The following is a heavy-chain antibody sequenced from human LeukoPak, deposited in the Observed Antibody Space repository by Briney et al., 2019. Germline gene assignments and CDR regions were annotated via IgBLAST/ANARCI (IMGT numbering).Heavy chain of an antibody. CDR2: IYYSGST. CDR3: ARLPDVSGWPFDY. D-gene: IGHD6-19*01. J-gene: IGHJ4*02. V-gene: IGHV4-59*01. Sequence: PSETLSVTCTVSGGSISSYHWSWIRQPPGKGLEWIGYIYYSGSTKYNPSLKSRVTTAADTSKNQFSLKLTSVTAADTAIYYCARLPDVSGWPFDYWDQGILVTVSS. CDR1: GGSISSYH.